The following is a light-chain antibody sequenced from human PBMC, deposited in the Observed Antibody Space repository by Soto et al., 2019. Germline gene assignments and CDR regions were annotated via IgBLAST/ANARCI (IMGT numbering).Light chain of an antibody. V-gene: IGKV1-39*01. J-gene: IGKJ1*01. Sequence: DIEMTQSPSSLSASVGDRVTITCRASQSISSYLNWYQQKPGNAPNLLIYAASTLQSGVPSRFSAYGSETDFTLTISNLQAEDFATYCCQQSYTTPRTFGQGTKVEVK. CDR3: QQSYTTPRT. CDR1: QSISSY. CDR2: AAS.